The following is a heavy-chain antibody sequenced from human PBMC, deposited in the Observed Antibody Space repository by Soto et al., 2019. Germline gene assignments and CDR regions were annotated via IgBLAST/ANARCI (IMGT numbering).Heavy chain of an antibody. J-gene: IGHJ5*02. CDR3: VRDAFPPLVVAATTYWFDP. V-gene: IGHV3-30*09. CDR1: GFTFSDYA. Sequence: PGGSLRLSCAASGFTFSDYAMHWVRQAPGKGLEWVTFISYDGSDAYYADSVKGRFAISRDNSKNTLYLQMNSLRPEDTAIYYCVRDAFPPLVVAATTYWFDPWGQGTLVTVSS. CDR2: ISYDGSDA. D-gene: IGHD1-26*01.